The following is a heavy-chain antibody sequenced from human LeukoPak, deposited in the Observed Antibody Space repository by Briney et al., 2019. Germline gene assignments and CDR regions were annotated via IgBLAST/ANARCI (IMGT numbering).Heavy chain of an antibody. D-gene: IGHD2-21*02. CDR1: GGSISTYY. J-gene: IGHJ6*03. CDR2: IYYSGRT. CDR3: ARSGGDSLSKGFYYYMDV. V-gene: IGHV4-59*12. Sequence: PSETLSLTCTVSGGSISTYYWNWIRQPPGKGLEWIGYIYYSGRTNYNPSLKSRVSISVDTSKNQFSLKLSSVTAADTAVYYCARSGGDSLSKGFYYYMDVWGKGTTVTVSS.